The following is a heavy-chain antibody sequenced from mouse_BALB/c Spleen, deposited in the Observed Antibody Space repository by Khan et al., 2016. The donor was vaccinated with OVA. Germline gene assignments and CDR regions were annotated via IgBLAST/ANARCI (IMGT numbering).Heavy chain of an antibody. Sequence: EVELVESGGDSVKPGGSLKLSCAASGFAFSSYDMSWVRQTPEKRLEWVAIINSRGSYTYYPDSVKGRFTISRDNARNTLYLQLSSLRSEDTALYYCTRHGGFDPYYAMDYWGQGTSVTVSS. J-gene: IGHJ4*01. CDR3: TRHGGFDPYYAMDY. CDR1: GFAFSSYD. CDR2: INSRGSYT. V-gene: IGHV5-9*02.